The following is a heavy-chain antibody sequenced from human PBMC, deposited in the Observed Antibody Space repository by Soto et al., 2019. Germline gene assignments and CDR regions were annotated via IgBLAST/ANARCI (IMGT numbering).Heavy chain of an antibody. CDR3: ARRLVGGTTMPD. V-gene: IGHV1-18*04. Sequence: ASLKVSCKASGHTFTGYYMHWVRQAPGQGLEWMGWISAYTGNTKYAQNFQGRVTMTTDTSTSTAYMELRSLRSEDTAVYYCARRLVGGTTMPDWGHGTLVTVSS. D-gene: IGHD1-26*01. J-gene: IGHJ4*01. CDR1: GHTFTGYY. CDR2: ISAYTGNT.